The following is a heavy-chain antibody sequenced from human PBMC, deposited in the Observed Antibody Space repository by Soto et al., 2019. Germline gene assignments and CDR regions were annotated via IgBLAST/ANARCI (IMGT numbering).Heavy chain of an antibody. CDR1: GGSLSNYG. CDR3: ARGDATKIIVTTYYAMDV. CDR2: IIPVFGTA. J-gene: IGHJ6*02. V-gene: IGHV1-69*12. Sequence: QVQLVQSGAEVKKPGSSVKVSCKASGGSLSNYGISWVRQAPGQGLEWMGGIIPVFGTANYVQKFQGRVTITADESTNIAYMDVTSLRSEDTAVYYCARGDATKIIVTTYYAMDVWGQGPTVTVSS. D-gene: IGHD2-15*01.